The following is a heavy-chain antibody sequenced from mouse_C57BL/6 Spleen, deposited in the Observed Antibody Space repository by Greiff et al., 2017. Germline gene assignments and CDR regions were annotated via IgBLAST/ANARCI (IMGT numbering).Heavy chain of an antibody. J-gene: IGHJ2*01. Sequence: QVTLKVSGAELVKPGASVKISCKASGYAFSSYWMNWVKQRPGKGLEWIGQIYPGDGDTNYNGKFKGKATLTADKSSSTAYMRLSSLTSEDSAVYFCARGDYGSSLFGYWGQGTTLTVSS. CDR2: IYPGDGDT. D-gene: IGHD1-1*01. CDR3: ARGDYGSSLFGY. CDR1: GYAFSSYW. V-gene: IGHV1-80*01.